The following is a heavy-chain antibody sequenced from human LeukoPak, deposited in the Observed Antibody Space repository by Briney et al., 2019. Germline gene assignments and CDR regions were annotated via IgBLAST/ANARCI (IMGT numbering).Heavy chain of an antibody. CDR2: LSGSGITT. CDR3: ARDSVLNYYYYLDV. J-gene: IGHJ6*03. D-gene: IGHD3-10*01. V-gene: IGHV3-23*01. Sequence: GGSLRLSCSASGFTFSNSAMSWVRQAPGKGLEWVSTLSGSGITTYYADSVKGRFTISRDNSKNTLYLQMNSLRAEDTAVYYCARDSVLNYYYYLDVWGKGTTVTVSS. CDR1: GFTFSNSA.